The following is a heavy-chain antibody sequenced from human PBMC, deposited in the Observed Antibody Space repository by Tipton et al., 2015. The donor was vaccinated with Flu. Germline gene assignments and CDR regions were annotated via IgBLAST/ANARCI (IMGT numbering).Heavy chain of an antibody. V-gene: IGHV4-39*07. J-gene: IGHJ6*02. CDR3: ARDLVRDYRDQYFGMDV. D-gene: IGHD4-11*01. CDR2: IYYRGTT. Sequence: LRLSCTVSGGSISSSSYYWGWIRQPPGKGLEWIGSIYYRGTTGYNPSLKSRVTISVDTSKNQVSLKLTSVTAADTAVYYCARDLVRDYRDQYFGMDVWSQGTTVTVSS. CDR1: GGSISSSSYY.